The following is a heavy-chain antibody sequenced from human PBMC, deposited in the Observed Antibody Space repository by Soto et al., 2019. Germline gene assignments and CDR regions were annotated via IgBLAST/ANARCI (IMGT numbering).Heavy chain of an antibody. D-gene: IGHD5-18*01. CDR2: INAGNGNT. Sequence: QVQLVQSGAEVKKPGASVKVSCKASGYTFTSYAMHWVGQAPGQRLEWMGWINAGNGNTKYSQKFQGRVTITRDTSASTAYMELSSLRSEDTAVYYCARSPGYSYGDYWGQGTLVTVSS. CDR3: ARSPGYSYGDY. CDR1: GYTFTSYA. J-gene: IGHJ4*02. V-gene: IGHV1-3*01.